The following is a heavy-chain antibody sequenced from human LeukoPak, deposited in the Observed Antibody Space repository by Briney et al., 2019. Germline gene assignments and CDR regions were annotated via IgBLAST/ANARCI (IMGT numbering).Heavy chain of an antibody. CDR1: GYTFTSYY. V-gene: IGHV1-69*05. D-gene: IGHD5-24*01. Sequence: SVKVSCKASGYTFTSYYMHWVRQAPGQGLEWMGRIIPIFGTANYAQKFQGRVTITTDESTSTAYMELSSLRSEDTAVYYCARDPLGRDKTRRDGYNPGDWWGQGTLVTVSS. CDR3: ARDPLGRDKTRRDGYNPGDW. J-gene: IGHJ4*02. CDR2: IIPIFGTA.